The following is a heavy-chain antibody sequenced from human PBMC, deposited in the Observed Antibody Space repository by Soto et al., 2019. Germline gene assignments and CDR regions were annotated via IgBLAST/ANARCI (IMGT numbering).Heavy chain of an antibody. CDR2: ISSSSSTI. V-gene: IGHV3-48*01. J-gene: IGHJ5*02. Sequence: EVQLVESGGGLVQPGGSLRLSCAASGFTFSSYSMKWVRQAPEKGLEWVSYISSSSSTIYYADSVKGRFTISRDNAKNSLYLQMNSLRAEDTAVYYCARHPERIAQIGWFDPWGQGTLVTVSS. CDR3: ARHPERIAQIGWFDP. D-gene: IGHD6-13*01. CDR1: GFTFSSYS.